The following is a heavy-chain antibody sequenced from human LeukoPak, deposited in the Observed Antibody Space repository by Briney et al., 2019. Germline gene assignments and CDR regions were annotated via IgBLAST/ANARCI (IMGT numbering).Heavy chain of an antibody. V-gene: IGHV3-23*01. CDR3: AKGGKWDVTPFDY. CDR2: ISGSGGST. J-gene: IGHJ4*02. D-gene: IGHD1-26*01. CDR1: GFTFSSYA. Sequence: GGSLRLSCAASGFTFSSYAMSWVRQAPGKGLEWVSAISGSGGSTYYADSVKGRFTISRDNSKNTLYLQVNSLRAEDTAVYYCAKGGKWDVTPFDYWGQGTPVTVSP.